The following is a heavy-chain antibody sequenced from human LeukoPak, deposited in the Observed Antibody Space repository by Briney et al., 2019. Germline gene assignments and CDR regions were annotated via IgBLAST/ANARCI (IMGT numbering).Heavy chain of an antibody. CDR2: IYSGGST. Sequence: GGSLRLSCTASGFTFGDYAMSWVRQAPGKGLEWVSVIYSGGSTYYADSVKGRFTISRDNSKNTLYLQMNSLRAEDTAVYYCARGGGAVVAATFDYWGQGTLVTVSS. CDR1: GFTFGDYA. D-gene: IGHD2-15*01. J-gene: IGHJ4*02. V-gene: IGHV3-53*01. CDR3: ARGGGAVVAATFDY.